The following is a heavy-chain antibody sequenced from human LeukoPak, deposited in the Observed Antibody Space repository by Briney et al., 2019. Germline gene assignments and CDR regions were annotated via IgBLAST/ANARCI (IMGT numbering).Heavy chain of an antibody. CDR2: ISGSGGNT. CDR3: AKDRRHSGNYSEFDY. D-gene: IGHD1-26*01. V-gene: IGHV3-23*01. J-gene: IGHJ4*02. CDR1: GFTLSSYA. Sequence: QPGGSLRLACAASGFTLSSYAMSWVRQAPGKGLEWVSAISGSGGNTYYADSVKGRFTLSRDNSKNTLYLQMISLRAEDTATYFCAKDRRHSGNYSEFDYWVPGTLVTVSS.